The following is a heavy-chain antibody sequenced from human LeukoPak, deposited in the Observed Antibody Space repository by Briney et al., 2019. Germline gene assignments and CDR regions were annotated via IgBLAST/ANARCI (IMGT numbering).Heavy chain of an antibody. CDR3: AREVVIDYYFDY. CDR1: GFTFSSYN. V-gene: IGHV3-21*01. Sequence: GGSLRLSCAASGFTFSSYNMNWVRQAPGKGLEWVASISSSSSYIYYADSVKGRFTISRDNAKNSLYLQMNSLRAEDTAVYYCAREVVIDYYFDYWGQGTLVTVSS. D-gene: IGHD3-22*01. CDR2: ISSSSSYI. J-gene: IGHJ4*02.